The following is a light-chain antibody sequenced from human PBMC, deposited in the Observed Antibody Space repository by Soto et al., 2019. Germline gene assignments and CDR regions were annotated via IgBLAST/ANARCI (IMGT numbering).Light chain of an antibody. Sequence: SQSPGTLSLSTGERATLSCRASQTVSSYLAWYQQKPGQPPRLLIYNASNRATGIPARFSGSGSGTDFTLTISSLESEDFAVYYCQQRSNWPTFAQGTMV. CDR3: QQRSNWPT. CDR1: QTVSSY. CDR2: NAS. V-gene: IGKV3-11*01. J-gene: IGKJ1*01.